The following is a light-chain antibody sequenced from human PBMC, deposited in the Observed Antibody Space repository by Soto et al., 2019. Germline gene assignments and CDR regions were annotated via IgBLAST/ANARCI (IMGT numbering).Light chain of an antibody. CDR3: QHFKSFPIT. J-gene: IGKJ5*01. Sequence: SQMTQSPSSLSGSVGNSVTITCRASQTISSWLAWYQQKPGKAPKLLIYDASNLQSGVPSRFSGSGSGTDFTLTISSLQPEDFATYYCQHFKSFPITFGQGTRLEIK. V-gene: IGKV1-5*01. CDR1: QTISSW. CDR2: DAS.